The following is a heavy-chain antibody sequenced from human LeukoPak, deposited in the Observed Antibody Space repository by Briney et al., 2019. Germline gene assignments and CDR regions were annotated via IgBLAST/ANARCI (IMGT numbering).Heavy chain of an antibody. CDR2: IYYSGST. J-gene: IGHJ4*02. Sequence: SETLSLTCTVSGGSISSSSYYWGWIRQPPGKGLEWIGSIYYSGSTYYNPSLKSRVTISVDTSKNQFSLKLSSVTAADTAVYYCARHYDDGYNFFRAAVYYWGQVTLVTVSS. CDR3: ARHYDDGYNFFRAAVYY. CDR1: GGSISSSSYY. D-gene: IGHD5-24*01. V-gene: IGHV4-39*01.